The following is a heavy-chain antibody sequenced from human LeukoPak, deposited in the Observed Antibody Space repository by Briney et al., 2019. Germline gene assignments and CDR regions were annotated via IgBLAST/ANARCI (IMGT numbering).Heavy chain of an antibody. CDR3: ARDLYSNYANWFDP. D-gene: IGHD4-11*01. J-gene: IGHJ5*02. V-gene: IGHV1-69*13. Sequence: SVKVSCKASGGTFSSYAISWVRQAPGQGLEWMGGIIPIFGTANYAQKFQGRVTITADESTSTAYMELSSLRSEDTAVYYCARDLYSNYANWFDPWGQGTLVTVSS. CDR1: GGTFSSYA. CDR2: IIPIFGTA.